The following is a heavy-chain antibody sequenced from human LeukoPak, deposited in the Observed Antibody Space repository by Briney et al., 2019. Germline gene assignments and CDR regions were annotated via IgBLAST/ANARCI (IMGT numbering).Heavy chain of an antibody. J-gene: IGHJ3*02. CDR2: IYTSGST. CDR3: ARLIMSAWNAFDM. D-gene: IGHD2-8*01. CDR1: GGSISSGSYY. Sequence: KPSETLSLTCTVSGGSISSGSYYWSWIRQPAGKGLEWIGRIYTSGSTNYNPSLKSRVTISVDTSKNQFSLKLSSVTAADTAVYYCARLIMSAWNAFDMWGQGTMVTVSS. V-gene: IGHV4-61*02.